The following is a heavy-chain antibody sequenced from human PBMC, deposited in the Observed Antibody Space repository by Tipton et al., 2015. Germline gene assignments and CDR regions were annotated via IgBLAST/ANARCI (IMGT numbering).Heavy chain of an antibody. J-gene: IGHJ6*02. CDR1: GGSISSSAYY. Sequence: TLSLTCAVSGGSISSSAYYWSWIRQSPGEGLEWIGYIYYSGSTNYNPSLRSRVAMSMDTSKNQFSLKMSSVTAADTAVYFCARDLEHGMDVWGQGTTVTVSS. CDR3: ARDLEHGMDV. V-gene: IGHV4-61*08. CDR2: IYYSGST.